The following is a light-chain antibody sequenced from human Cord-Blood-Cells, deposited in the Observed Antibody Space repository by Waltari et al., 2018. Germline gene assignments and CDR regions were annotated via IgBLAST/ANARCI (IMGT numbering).Light chain of an antibody. V-gene: IGLV2-14*01. J-gene: IGLJ1*01. CDR2: DVS. Sequence: QSALTQPASVSGSPGQSITISCTGTSSDVGGYNHVSWYQQHPGKAPKLMIYDVSNPSSGVSSRCCGSKSGNAASLTISGLQADDEADYCCSSYTSSSTYVFGTGTKVTVL. CDR1: SSDVGGYNH. CDR3: SSYTSSSTYV.